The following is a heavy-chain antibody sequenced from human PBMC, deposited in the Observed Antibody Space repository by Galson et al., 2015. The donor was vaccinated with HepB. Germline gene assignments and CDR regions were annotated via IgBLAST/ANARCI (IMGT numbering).Heavy chain of an antibody. CDR1: GFTFSGSA. D-gene: IGHD2-15*01. CDR3: TRLGDLSGFSSC. Sequence: SLRLYCAGSGFTFSGSAIHWVRQASGKGLEWIGRIGSKANNYATAYTASVKGRFTISRDDSKNMAYLQMNSLRTEDTAVYYCTRLGDLSGFSSCWGQGTLVTVSS. CDR2: IGSKANNYAT. V-gene: IGHV3-73*01. J-gene: IGHJ4*02.